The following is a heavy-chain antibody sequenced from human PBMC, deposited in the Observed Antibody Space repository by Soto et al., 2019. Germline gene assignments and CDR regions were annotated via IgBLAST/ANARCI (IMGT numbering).Heavy chain of an antibody. Sequence: GASVKVCCKASGYTFTSYYIHWVRQAPGQGLEWMGIINPSGGSTSYAQKFQGRVTMTRDTSTSSVYMELSSLRSEDTAVYYCARGHLRSGSSWTIDYWGQGTLVTVSS. CDR2: INPSGGST. J-gene: IGHJ4*02. CDR3: ARGHLRSGSSWTIDY. V-gene: IGHV1-46*03. D-gene: IGHD6-13*01. CDR1: GYTFTSYY.